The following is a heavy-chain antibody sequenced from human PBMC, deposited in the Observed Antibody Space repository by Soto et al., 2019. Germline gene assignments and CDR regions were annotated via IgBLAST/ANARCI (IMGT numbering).Heavy chain of an antibody. CDR1: GGTFSSYA. V-gene: IGHV1-69*01. Sequence: QVQLVQSGAEVTKPGSSVKVSCKASGGTFSSYAISWVRQSPGQVLEWMGGIIPIFGTANYAQKFQGRVKSTADESTSTAYMELSSLRYEDTAVYYCGREDLGYSSSWYRLYYGMDVWGQGTTVTVSS. J-gene: IGHJ6*02. CDR3: GREDLGYSSSWYRLYYGMDV. D-gene: IGHD6-13*01. CDR2: IIPIFGTA.